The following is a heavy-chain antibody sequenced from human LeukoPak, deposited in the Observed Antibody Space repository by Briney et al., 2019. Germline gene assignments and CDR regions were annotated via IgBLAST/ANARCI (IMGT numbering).Heavy chain of an antibody. CDR3: XRLREIPVFGVVTKSTSYFDY. CDR1: GFTFTNYW. V-gene: IGHV3-7*01. CDR2: IKQDRSEK. Sequence: GSLRLSCAASGFTFTNYWMSWVRQAPGKGLELVANIKQDRSEKYYVDSVKGRFTISRDNAKNSLYLQMKSLRAEDAAVYYWXRLREIPVFGVVTKSTSYFDYWGQGTLVTASS. J-gene: IGHJ4*02. D-gene: IGHD3-3*01.